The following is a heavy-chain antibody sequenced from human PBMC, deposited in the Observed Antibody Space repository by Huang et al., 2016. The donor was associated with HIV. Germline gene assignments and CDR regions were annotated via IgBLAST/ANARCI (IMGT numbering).Heavy chain of an antibody. CDR3: ATGFDVFFDF. Sequence: QVQLVQSRAEVKKPGASVKVSCKVSESTLTELSIHWVRQPPGKGLEWMGGFDPEIGETSYAQKCQGRVTMTEETSTETAFMELSGLRPEDTAVYYCATGFDVFFDFWGQGTLVTVSS. J-gene: IGHJ4*02. CDR2: FDPEIGET. D-gene: IGHD3-9*01. CDR1: ESTLTELS. V-gene: IGHV1-24*01.